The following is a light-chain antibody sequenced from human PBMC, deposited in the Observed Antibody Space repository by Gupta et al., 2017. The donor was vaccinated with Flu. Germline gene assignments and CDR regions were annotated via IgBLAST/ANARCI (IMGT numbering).Light chain of an antibody. CDR2: HDT. J-gene: IGLJ1*01. V-gene: IGLV3-1*01. CDR3: QAWDSSTGV. CDR1: KLGYKY. Sequence: SYELTQPPSLSVSQGQTASITCSGDKLGYKYVSWYQQKPGQSPVLVTYHDTRRPSGIPERFSGSNSGTTATLTISGTQAMDEADYYCQAWDSSTGVFGTATRVTVL.